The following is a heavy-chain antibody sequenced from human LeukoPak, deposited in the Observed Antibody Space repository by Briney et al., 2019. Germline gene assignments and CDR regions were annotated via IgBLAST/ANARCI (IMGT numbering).Heavy chain of an antibody. J-gene: IGHJ4*02. CDR2: ISAYNGNT. Sequence: ASVKVSCKASGYSFTTHGISWVRQAPGQGLEWMGWISAYNGNTNYAQKLQGRVTMTTDTSTSTAYMELRSLRSDDTAVYYCARDREGYIVVVPAAMGYWGQGTLVTVSS. CDR1: GYSFTTHG. V-gene: IGHV1-18*01. CDR3: ARDREGYIVVVPAAMGY. D-gene: IGHD2-2*01.